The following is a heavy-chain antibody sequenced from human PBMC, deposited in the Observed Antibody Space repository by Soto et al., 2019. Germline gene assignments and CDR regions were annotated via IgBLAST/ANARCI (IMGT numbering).Heavy chain of an antibody. CDR2: IYYNGDT. V-gene: IGHV4-39*01. J-gene: IGHJ5*02. CDR3: AGSSWVNWFDP. D-gene: IGHD6-13*01. CDR1: GGSISSNSHY. Sequence: SETLSLTCSVSGGSISSNSHYWVWIRQPPGKGLEWIGSIYYNGDTYYNPSLKSRITINPDTSKNQFSLQLNSVTPEDTAVYYCAGSSWVNWFDPWGQGTLVTVSS.